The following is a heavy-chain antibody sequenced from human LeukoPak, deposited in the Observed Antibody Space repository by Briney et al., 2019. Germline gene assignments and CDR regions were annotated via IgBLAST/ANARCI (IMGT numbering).Heavy chain of an antibody. CDR2: INGGNGNT. D-gene: IGHD3-16*01. V-gene: IGHV1-3*01. J-gene: IGHJ4*02. CDR3: VRDRGGASTVY. Sequence: ASVKVSCKASGYIFTDYAMHWMRQAPGQRLEWMGWINGGNGNTKYSQKFQGRVTITGDTPASTAYMELSSLRSGDTAVYYCVRDRGGASTVYWGQGTLVTVSS. CDR1: GYIFTDYA.